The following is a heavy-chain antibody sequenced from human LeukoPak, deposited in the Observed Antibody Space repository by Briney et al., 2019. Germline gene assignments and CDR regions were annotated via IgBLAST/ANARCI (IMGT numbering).Heavy chain of an antibody. Sequence: GGSLRLSCAASGFTFSSYEMNWVRQAPGKGLEWVSYISSSGSTIYYADSVKGRFTISRDNSKNTLYLQMNSLRAEDTAVYYCAKGSITMVRGVIKAFDIWGQGTMVTVSS. J-gene: IGHJ3*02. CDR1: GFTFSSYE. CDR2: ISSSGSTI. D-gene: IGHD3-10*01. V-gene: IGHV3-48*03. CDR3: AKGSITMVRGVIKAFDI.